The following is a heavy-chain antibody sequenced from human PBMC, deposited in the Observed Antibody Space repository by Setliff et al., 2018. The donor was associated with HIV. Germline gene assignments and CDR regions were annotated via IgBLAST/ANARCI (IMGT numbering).Heavy chain of an antibody. CDR2: ISGSGGGT. CDR3: AQDPYCGGACYFDL. D-gene: IGHD2-21*01. J-gene: IGHJ2*01. Sequence: GGSLRLSCAASGFTFSSYAMSWVRQAPGKGLEWVSAISGSGGGTYYADSVKGRFTVSRDNSKNALYLQMNSLRAEDTAIYYCAQDPYCGGACYFDLWGRGTLVTVSS. V-gene: IGHV3-23*01. CDR1: GFTFSSYA.